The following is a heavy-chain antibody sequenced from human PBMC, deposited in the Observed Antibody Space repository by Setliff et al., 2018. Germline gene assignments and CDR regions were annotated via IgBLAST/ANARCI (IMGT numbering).Heavy chain of an antibody. V-gene: IGHV4-30-4*01. D-gene: IGHD5-12*01. CDR3: ARADGYNWPFDY. J-gene: IGHJ4*02. CDR1: GGSVDSPNFY. CDR2: IAYSGST. Sequence: SETLSLTCSVSGGSVDSPNFYWTWIRQSPGKGLEWIGYIAYSGSTDSNPSLQSRATMSIDASKNQFSLELRSVSAADTAVYYCARADGYNWPFDYWGQGTLVTVSS.